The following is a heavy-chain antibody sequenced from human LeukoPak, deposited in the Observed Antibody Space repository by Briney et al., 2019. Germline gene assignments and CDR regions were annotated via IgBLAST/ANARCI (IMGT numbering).Heavy chain of an antibody. CDR1: GGSISSYY. J-gene: IGHJ4*02. V-gene: IGHV4-59*08. D-gene: IGHD4-17*01. CDR2: IYYSGST. CDR3: ARGGSTVTYYFGY. Sequence: PSETLSLTCTVSGGSISSYYWSWIRQPPGKGLEWIGYIYYSGSTYYNPSLKSRVTISVDTSKNQFSLKLSSVTAADTAVYYCARGGSTVTYYFGYWGQGTLVTVSS.